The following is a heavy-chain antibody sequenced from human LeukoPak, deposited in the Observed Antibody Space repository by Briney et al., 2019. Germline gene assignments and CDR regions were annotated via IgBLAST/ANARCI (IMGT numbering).Heavy chain of an antibody. V-gene: IGHV3-9*03. Sequence: GGSLRLSCAASGFTFTTYWMGWVRQAPGKGLEWVSGITWNSGSIDYADSVKGRFTISRDNAKNSLYPQMNSLRAEDMALYYCAKDRASWFGEFQGFVFEYWGQGTLVTVSS. CDR3: AKDRASWFGEFQGFVFEY. J-gene: IGHJ4*02. CDR2: ITWNSGSI. CDR1: GFTFTTYW. D-gene: IGHD3-10*01.